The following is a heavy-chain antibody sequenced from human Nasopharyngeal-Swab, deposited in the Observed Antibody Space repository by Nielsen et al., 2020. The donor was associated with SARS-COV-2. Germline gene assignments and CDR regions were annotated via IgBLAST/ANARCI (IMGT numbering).Heavy chain of an antibody. Sequence: SETLSLTCTVSGGSISNYYWSWIRQPPGKRLEWIGYIYYSGSTNYNPSLKSRVTISVDTSKNQFSLKLSSVTAADTAVYYCARGVHFSLNGYYYMDVWGKGTAVTVSS. CDR1: GGSISNYY. J-gene: IGHJ6*03. CDR3: ARGVHFSLNGYYYMDV. D-gene: IGHD3-10*01. V-gene: IGHV4-59*01. CDR2: IYYSGST.